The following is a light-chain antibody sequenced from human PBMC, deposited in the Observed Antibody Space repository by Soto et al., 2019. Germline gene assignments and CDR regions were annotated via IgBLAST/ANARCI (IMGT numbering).Light chain of an antibody. Sequence: QSVVTQPPSASGTPGQRVTISCSGSSSNIGSNTVNWYQQVPGTAPKLLIYANDQRPSGVPDRFSGSKSGTSASLAISGLQSEDEAFYYCSSSAGIYHYLVFGGGTKLTVL. CDR3: SSSAGIYHYLV. CDR2: AND. V-gene: IGLV1-44*01. CDR1: SSNIGSNT. J-gene: IGLJ3*02.